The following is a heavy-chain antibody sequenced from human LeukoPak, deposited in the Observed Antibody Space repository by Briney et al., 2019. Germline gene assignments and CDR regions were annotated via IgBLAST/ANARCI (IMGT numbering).Heavy chain of an antibody. J-gene: IGHJ5*02. CDR3: AREAGPGP. CDR2: INHSGST. V-gene: IGHV4-34*01. Sequence: SETLSLTCAVHGGSFSGYYWSWIRQPPGKGLEWIGEINHSGSTNYNPSLKSRVTISVDTSKNQFSLKLSSVTAADTAVYYCAREAGPGPWGQGTLVTVSS. CDR1: GGSFSGYY.